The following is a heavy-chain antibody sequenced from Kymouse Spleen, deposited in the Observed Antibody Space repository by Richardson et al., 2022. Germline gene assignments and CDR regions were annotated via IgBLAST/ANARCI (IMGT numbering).Heavy chain of an antibody. J-gene: IGHJ4*02. CDR2: INHSGST. CDR1: GGSFSGYY. Sequence: QVQLQQWGAGLLKPSETLSLTCAVYGGSFSGYYWSWIRQPPGKGLEWIGEINHSGSTNYNPSLKSRVTISVDTSKNQFSLKLSSVTAADTAVYYCAREGYGSGSSLFDYWGQGTLVTVSS. D-gene: IGHD3-10*01. CDR3: AREGYGSGSSLFDY. V-gene: IGHV4-34*01.